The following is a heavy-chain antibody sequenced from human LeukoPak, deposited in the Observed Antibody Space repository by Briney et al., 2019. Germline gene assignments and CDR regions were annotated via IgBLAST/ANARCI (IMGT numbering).Heavy chain of an antibody. D-gene: IGHD3-10*01. CDR1: GFTFSSYG. CDR3: AKDVENYYGSGSYGY. J-gene: IGHJ4*02. CDR2: ISYDGSNK. V-gene: IGHV3-30*18. Sequence: GGSLRLSCAASGFTFSSYGMHWVRQAPGKGLEWVAVISYDGSNKYYADPVKGRFTISRDNSKNTLYLQMNSLRAEDTAVYYCAKDVENYYGSGSYGYWGQGTLVTVSS.